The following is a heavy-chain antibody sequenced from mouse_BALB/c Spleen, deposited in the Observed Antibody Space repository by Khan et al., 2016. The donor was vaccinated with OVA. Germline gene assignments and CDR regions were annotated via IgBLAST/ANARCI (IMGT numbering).Heavy chain of an antibody. J-gene: IGHJ4*01. CDR3: DSAKYNSRVGYSIDY. CDR2: IAPGSSSI. CDR1: GYTFTSYW. V-gene: IGHV1S41*01. D-gene: IGHD6-1*01. Sequence: DLVKPGASVKMSCKASGYTFTSYWINWVKQRPGQGLEWIGRIAPGSSSIYYNEMFRGKATLTVDTSSSTAYIQLDSLSSEDSAVYVYDSAKYNSRVGYSIDYWGQGTTVTVSS.